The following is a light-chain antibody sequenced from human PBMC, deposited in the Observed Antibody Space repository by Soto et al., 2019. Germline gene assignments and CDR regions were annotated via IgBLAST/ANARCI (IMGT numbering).Light chain of an antibody. CDR2: GAS. CDR3: QQADSFPFT. V-gene: IGKV1D-12*01. J-gene: IGKJ4*01. Sequence: DIQMTQSPSSVSASIGDTVTITCRASQDISTLLAWYQQKPGKAPKLLIYGASTLESGVPSRFSGRGSGTDFTLTISSLQPEDFATYFCQQADSFPFTFGGGTKVASK. CDR1: QDISTL.